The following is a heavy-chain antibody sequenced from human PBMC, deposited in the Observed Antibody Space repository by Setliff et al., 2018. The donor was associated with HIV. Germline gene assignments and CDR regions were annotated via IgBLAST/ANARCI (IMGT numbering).Heavy chain of an antibody. Sequence: GGSLRLSCAASGFTFNTFLMNWVRQAPGKGLEWVASISSDSSHIYYADPLQGRITISRDNAMNTAYLQMNSLRGEDTALYYCSLGYCSGGSCYSDPEVAFDIWGQGTMVTVSS. CDR2: ISSDSSHI. J-gene: IGHJ3*02. V-gene: IGHV3-21*06. CDR1: GFTFNTFL. CDR3: SLGYCSGGSCYSDPEVAFDI. D-gene: IGHD2-15*01.